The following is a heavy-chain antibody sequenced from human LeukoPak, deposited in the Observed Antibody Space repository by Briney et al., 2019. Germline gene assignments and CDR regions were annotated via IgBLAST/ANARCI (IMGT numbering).Heavy chain of an antibody. V-gene: IGHV4-30-4*01. Sequence: GYIYYSGSTYYNPSLKSRVTISVDTSKNQFSLKLSSVTAADTAVYYCARVRDGDYSYYFDYWGQGTLVTVSS. CDR3: ARVRDGDYSYYFDY. D-gene: IGHD4-17*01. J-gene: IGHJ4*02. CDR2: IYYSGST.